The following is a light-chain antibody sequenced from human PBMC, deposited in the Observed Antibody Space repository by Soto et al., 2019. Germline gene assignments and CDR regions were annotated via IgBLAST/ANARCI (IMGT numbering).Light chain of an antibody. J-gene: IGKJ4*01. CDR2: GAS. CDR3: QRYNNWPLT. V-gene: IGKV3D-15*01. CDR1: QRSAASN. Sequence: EIVLMQSAGTLSLSTGESGTRSCGVCQRSAASNLAWYQQKPGQAPRLLIYGASSRATGIPDRFSGTGSETDFTLTINSLQSEDFAVCYSQRYNNWPLTFGGGTKV.